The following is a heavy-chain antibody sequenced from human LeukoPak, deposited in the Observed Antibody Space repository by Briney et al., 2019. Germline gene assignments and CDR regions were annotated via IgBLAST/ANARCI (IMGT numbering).Heavy chain of an antibody. CDR2: ISWNSGSI. V-gene: IGHV3-9*01. CDR3: AKGTDRFGELLSYYGMDV. J-gene: IGHJ6*02. Sequence: QTGGSLRLSCAASGFTFDDYAMHWVRQAPGKGLEWVSGISWNSGSIGYADSVKGRFTISRDNAKNSLYLQMNSLRAEDTALYYCAKGTDRFGELLSYYGMDVWGQGTTATVSS. D-gene: IGHD3-10*01. CDR1: GFTFDDYA.